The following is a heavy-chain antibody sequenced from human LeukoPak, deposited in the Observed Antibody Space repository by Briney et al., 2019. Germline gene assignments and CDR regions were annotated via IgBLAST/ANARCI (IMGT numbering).Heavy chain of an antibody. CDR1: GFTFSSYD. CDR3: ARAQPPYHGRLDS. V-gene: IGHV3-13*01. J-gene: IGHJ5*01. D-gene: IGHD3-16*01. Sequence: GGPLRLSCAASGFTFSSYDMHWVRQATGKGLEWVSGIGIAGDTHYPDSVRGRFSIFRENAKNSLYLQMNSLRAEDTAVYYCARAQPPYHGRLDSWGQGILVTVSS. CDR2: IGIAGDT.